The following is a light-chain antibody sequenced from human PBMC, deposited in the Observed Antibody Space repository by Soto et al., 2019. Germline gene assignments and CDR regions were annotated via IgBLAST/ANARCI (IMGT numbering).Light chain of an antibody. CDR1: SSNIGTGYD. Sequence: QLVLTQPPSVSGAPGQRVTISCTGSSSNIGTGYDVHWYQQLPGTAPKLLIYGNSNRPSGVPDRFSGSKSGNTASLTISGLQAEDEADYYCSSYTSSSTVVFGGGTKLTVL. J-gene: IGLJ2*01. V-gene: IGLV1-40*01. CDR2: GNS. CDR3: SSYTSSSTVV.